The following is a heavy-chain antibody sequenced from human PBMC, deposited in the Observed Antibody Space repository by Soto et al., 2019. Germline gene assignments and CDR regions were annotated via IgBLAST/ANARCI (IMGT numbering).Heavy chain of an antibody. J-gene: IGHJ4*02. V-gene: IGHV4-30-2*01. CDR3: ARAGGLGAVAADY. CDR2: IYHSGST. CDR1: GGSISSGGYS. Sequence: QLQLQESGSGLVKPSQTLSLTCAVSGGSISSGGYSWSWIRQPPGKGLEWIGYIYHSGSTYYNPTPKRRLTISVDRSKNQFSLKLSSVTAADTAVYYCARAGGLGAVAADYWGQGTLVTVSS. D-gene: IGHD6-19*01.